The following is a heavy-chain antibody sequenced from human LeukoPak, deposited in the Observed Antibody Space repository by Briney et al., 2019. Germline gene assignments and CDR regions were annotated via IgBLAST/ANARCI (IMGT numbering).Heavy chain of an antibody. CDR1: GFTVSSNY. V-gene: IGHV3-66*01. CDR3: ARGLWFGELPNKMTPFDY. Sequence: GGSLSLSCAASGFTVSSNYMSWVRQAPGKGLEWVSVIYSGGSTYYADSVKGRFTISRDNSKNTLYLQMNSLRAEDTAVCYCARGLWFGELPNKMTPFDYWGQGTLVTVSS. CDR2: IYSGGST. J-gene: IGHJ4*02. D-gene: IGHD3-10*01.